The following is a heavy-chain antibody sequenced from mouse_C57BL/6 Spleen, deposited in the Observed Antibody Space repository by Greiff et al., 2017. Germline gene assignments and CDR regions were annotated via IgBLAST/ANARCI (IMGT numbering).Heavy chain of an antibody. CDR3: ARDHYGNYPAWFAY. CDR2: IYPRDGST. CDR1: GYTFTSYD. D-gene: IGHD2-1*01. J-gene: IGHJ3*01. V-gene: IGHV1-85*01. Sequence: VQLQQSGPELVKPGASVKLSCKASGYTFTSYDINWVKQRPGQGLEWIGWIYPRDGSTKYNEKFKGKATLTVDTSSSTAYMELHSLTSEDSAVYFCARDHYGNYPAWFAYWGQGTLVTVSA.